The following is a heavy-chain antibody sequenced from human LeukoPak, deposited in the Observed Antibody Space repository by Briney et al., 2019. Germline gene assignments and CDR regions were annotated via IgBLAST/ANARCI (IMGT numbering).Heavy chain of an antibody. CDR2: INSDGSST. D-gene: IGHD3-3*01. CDR3: ARDRPYDFWSGDYSYYFDY. Sequence: GGPLRLSCAASGFTFDDYGMSWVRQAPGKGLEWVSRINSDGSSTSYADSVKGRFTISRDNAKNTLYLQMNSLRAEDTAVYYCARDRPYDFWSGDYSYYFDYWGQGTLVTVSS. V-gene: IGHV3-74*01. J-gene: IGHJ4*02. CDR1: GFTFDDYG.